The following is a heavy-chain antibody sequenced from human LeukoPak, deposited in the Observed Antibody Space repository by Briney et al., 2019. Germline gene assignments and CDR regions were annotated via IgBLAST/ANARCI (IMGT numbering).Heavy chain of an antibody. Sequence: GGSLRLSCAASAFTFSHYWMNWVRQAPGKGLEWVASIKQDGSEKYYVASVKGRFTTSPHNAKNSLYLQMNTLRAEDTAVYYCLRDRGYSTYDCWGQGTLCTVSP. CDR1: AFTFSHYW. D-gene: IGHD6-13*01. CDR3: LRDRGYSTYDC. CDR2: IKQDGSEK. V-gene: IGHV3-7*01. J-gene: IGHJ4*02.